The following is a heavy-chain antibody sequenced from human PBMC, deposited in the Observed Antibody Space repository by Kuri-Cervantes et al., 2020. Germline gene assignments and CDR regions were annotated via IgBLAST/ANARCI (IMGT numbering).Heavy chain of an antibody. CDR1: GGSISSSSYY. J-gene: IGHJ5*02. D-gene: IGHD2-15*01. V-gene: IGHV4-39*07. Sequence: SETLSLTCTVSGGSISSSSYYWGWIRQPPGKGLEWIGSIYYSGSTYYNPSLKSRVTISVDTSKNQFSLKLSSVTAADTAVYYCARGTRRGAVLRYCSGGSCRNWFDPWGQGTLVTVSS. CDR3: ARGTRRGAVLRYCSGGSCRNWFDP. CDR2: IYYSGST.